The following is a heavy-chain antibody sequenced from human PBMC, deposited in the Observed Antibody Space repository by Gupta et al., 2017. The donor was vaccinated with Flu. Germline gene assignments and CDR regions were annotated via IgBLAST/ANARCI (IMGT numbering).Heavy chain of an antibody. J-gene: IGHJ4*02. D-gene: IGHD3-16*01. Sequence: AASGFTFSSYGIHWVRQAPGKGLEWVALISYDGSDEYYTDSVKGRFTISRDNSKNTVYLQMNSLRADDTAVYYCAKFPSAGQWLIYWGQGALVTVSS. CDR3: AKFPSAGQWLIY. CDR2: ISYDGSDE. V-gene: IGHV3-30*18. CDR1: GFTFSSYG.